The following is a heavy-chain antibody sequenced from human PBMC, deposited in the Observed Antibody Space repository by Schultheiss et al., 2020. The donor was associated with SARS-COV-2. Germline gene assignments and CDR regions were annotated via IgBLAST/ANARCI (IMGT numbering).Heavy chain of an antibody. CDR1: GFTFSSYA. CDR3: ARDREECSSTSCYFWFDP. Sequence: GGSLRLSCAASGFTFSSYAMHWVRQAPGKGLEWVSAISGSGGSTYYADSVKGRFTISRDNAKNSLYLQMNSLRDEDTAVYYCARDREECSSTSCYFWFDPWGQGTLVTVSS. J-gene: IGHJ5*02. V-gene: IGHV3-23*01. D-gene: IGHD2-2*01. CDR2: ISGSGGST.